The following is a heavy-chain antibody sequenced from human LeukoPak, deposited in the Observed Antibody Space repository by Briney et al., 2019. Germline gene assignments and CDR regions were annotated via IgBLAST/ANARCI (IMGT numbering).Heavy chain of an antibody. CDR2: IYPGDSDT. J-gene: IGHJ5*02. Sequence: GESLQISCKGSGYSFTSYWIGWVRPMPGKGLEWMGIIYPGDSDTRYSPSFQGQVTISADKSISTAYLQWSSLKASDTAMYYCARSPEVAATNWFDPWGQGTLVTVSS. D-gene: IGHD2-15*01. CDR3: ARSPEVAATNWFDP. CDR1: GYSFTSYW. V-gene: IGHV5-51*01.